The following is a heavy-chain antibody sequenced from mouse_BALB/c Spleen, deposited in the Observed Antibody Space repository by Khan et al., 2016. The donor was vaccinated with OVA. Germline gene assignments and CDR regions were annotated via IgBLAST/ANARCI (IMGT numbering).Heavy chain of an antibody. J-gene: IGHJ2*01. CDR1: GFTFSSYG. V-gene: IGHV5-6*01. CDR3: ATLSFCGSRVYFDY. Sequence: EVELVESGGDLVKPGGSLKLSCAASGFTFSSYGMSWVRQTPDKRLEWVATISSGGNYTYYPDSVKGRFTISRENAKNTLYLQMSSLKSEDTAMYFCATLSFCGSRVYFDYWGQGTTPTVSS. CDR2: ISSGGNYT. D-gene: IGHD1-1*01.